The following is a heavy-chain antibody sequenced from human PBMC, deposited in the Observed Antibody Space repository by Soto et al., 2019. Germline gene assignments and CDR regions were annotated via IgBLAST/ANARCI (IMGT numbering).Heavy chain of an antibody. CDR2: INHSGST. CDR1: GVSFSGYY. D-gene: IGHD3-16*01. CDR3: ARTRGRIAY. V-gene: IGHV4-34*01. J-gene: IGHJ4*02. Sequence: QVQLQQWGAGLLKPSETLSLTCAVYGVSFSGYYWSWIRQPPGKGLEWIGEINHSGSTNYNPSLKSRVTISVDTSKNQFSLKLSSVTAADTAVYYCARTRGRIAYWGQGTLVTVSS.